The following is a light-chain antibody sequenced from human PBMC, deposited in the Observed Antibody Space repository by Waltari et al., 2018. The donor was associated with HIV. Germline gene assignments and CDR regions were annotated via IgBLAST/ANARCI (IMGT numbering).Light chain of an antibody. Sequence: QSALTQPASVSGSPGQSLTISCIGTNSDVPAYNLVSWYQQRPGKAPKLIIYEVKERPSGVSDRFSACKSGNTACLTLSGLQAEDEANYYCCSFTGRKSLIFGGGTKLTVL. CDR1: NSDVPAYNL. CDR2: EVK. CDR3: CSFTGRKSLI. J-gene: IGLJ2*01. V-gene: IGLV2-23*02.